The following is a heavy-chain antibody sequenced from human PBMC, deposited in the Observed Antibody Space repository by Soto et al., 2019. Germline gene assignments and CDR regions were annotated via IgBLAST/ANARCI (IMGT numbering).Heavy chain of an antibody. D-gene: IGHD5-12*01. CDR2: ISGSGSNT. Sequence: GVLRLACAASGFTFRSYAMGCFLESAMKVLEWVSVISGSGSNTYYADSVKGRFTISRDNSKNTLSLLMNSLRAEDTAVYYCAKAMDPYDPPFYYYAMDVWGQGTTVTVSS. CDR1: GFTFRSYA. V-gene: IGHV3-23*01. J-gene: IGHJ6*02. CDR3: AKAMDPYDPPFYYYAMDV.